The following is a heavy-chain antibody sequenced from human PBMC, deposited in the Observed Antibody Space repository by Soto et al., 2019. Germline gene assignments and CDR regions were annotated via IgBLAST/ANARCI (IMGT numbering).Heavy chain of an antibody. D-gene: IGHD2-2*01. CDR3: ARTGYCGDNGCLSFDY. Sequence: GGSLRLSCAASGFTFSDHYMDWVRQAPGKGLEWVGRSRNKVHSYATEYAASVRGRFTISRDGSENSVYLQMNSLKTEDTAVYYCARTGYCGDNGCLSFDYWGHGTLVTVSS. CDR2: SRNKVHSYAT. J-gene: IGHJ4*01. V-gene: IGHV3-72*01. CDR1: GFTFSDHY.